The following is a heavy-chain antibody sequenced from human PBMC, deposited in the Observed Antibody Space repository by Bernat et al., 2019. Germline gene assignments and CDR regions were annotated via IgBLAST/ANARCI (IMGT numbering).Heavy chain of an antibody. Sequence: QVQLQESGPGLVKPSEILSLTCTVSGGSISSYYWSWIRQPPGKGLEWIGYIYYSGSTNYNPSLKSRVTIAVDTSKNQFSLKLSSVTAADTAVYYCARGRYSSSYYYFDYWDQRTLVTVSS. V-gene: IGHV4-59*01. CDR3: ARGRYSSSYYYFDY. D-gene: IGHD6-6*01. CDR1: GGSISSYY. CDR2: IYYSGST. J-gene: IGHJ4*02.